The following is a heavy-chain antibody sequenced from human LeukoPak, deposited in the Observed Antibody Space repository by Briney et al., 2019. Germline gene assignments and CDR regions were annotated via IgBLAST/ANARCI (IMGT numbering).Heavy chain of an antibody. V-gene: IGHV1-69*13. CDR1: GGTFSSYA. CDR2: IIPIFGTA. D-gene: IGHD3-3*01. J-gene: IGHJ5*02. Sequence: SVKVSCKASGGTFSSYAISWVRQAPGQGLEWMGGIIPIFGTANYAQKFQGRVTITADESTSTAYMELSSLRSEDTAVYYCARATLYDFWSGYYNWFDPWGQGTLVTVSS. CDR3: ARATLYDFWSGYYNWFDP.